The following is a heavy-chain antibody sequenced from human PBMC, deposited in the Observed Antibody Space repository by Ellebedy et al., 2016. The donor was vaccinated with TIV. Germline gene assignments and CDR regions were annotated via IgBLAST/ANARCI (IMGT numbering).Heavy chain of an antibody. D-gene: IGHD6-13*01. V-gene: IGHV3-33*06. J-gene: IGHJ4*02. Sequence: PGGSLRLSCAASGFTFSSYGMHWVRQAPGQGLEWVAVIWSDGSNKYYADSVKGRFTISRDNSKNTVYLQMNSLRAEDTAVYYCAKAHSSSWRLFEYWGQGTLVTVSS. CDR2: IWSDGSNK. CDR1: GFTFSSYG. CDR3: AKAHSSSWRLFEY.